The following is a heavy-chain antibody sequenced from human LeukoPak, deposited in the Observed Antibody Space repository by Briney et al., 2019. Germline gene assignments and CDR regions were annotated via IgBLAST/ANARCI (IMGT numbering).Heavy chain of an antibody. J-gene: IGHJ4*02. V-gene: IGHV1-8*02. CDR1: GYTFTSYG. CDR2: MNPNSGNT. D-gene: IGHD4-17*01. Sequence: ASVKVSCKGSGYTFTSYGISRVRQATGQGLEWMGWMNPNSGNTGYAQKFQGRVTMTRNTPISTAYMELSSLRSEDTAVYYCARGHYGDYDYWGQGTLVTVSS. CDR3: ARGHYGDYDY.